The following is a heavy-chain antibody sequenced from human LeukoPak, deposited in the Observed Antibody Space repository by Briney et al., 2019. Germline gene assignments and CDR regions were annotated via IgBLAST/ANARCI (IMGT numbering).Heavy chain of an antibody. CDR1: GYTFTSYD. CDR2: MNPNSGNT. D-gene: IGHD3-22*01. Sequence: ASVKVSCKASGYTFTSYDINWVRQATAQGLEWMGWMNPNSGNTGYAQKFQGRVTMTRITSISTAYMELSSLRSEDTAVYYCARGLRRWYYDSSGTPSDYWGQGTLVTVSS. CDR3: ARGLRRWYYDSSGTPSDY. V-gene: IGHV1-8*01. J-gene: IGHJ4*02.